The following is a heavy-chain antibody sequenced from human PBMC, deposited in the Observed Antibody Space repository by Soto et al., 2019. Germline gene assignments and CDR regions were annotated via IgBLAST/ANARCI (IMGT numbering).Heavy chain of an antibody. D-gene: IGHD3-22*01. V-gene: IGHV3-72*01. CDR1: GFTFSSYA. CDR3: ARRYESSGVLLGSVGAFDI. Sequence: GGSLRLSCAASGFTFSSYAMHWVRQAPGKGLEWVARTRNKANSYTTEYAASVKGRFTISRDDSKNSLYLQMNSLKTEDTAVYYCARRYESSGVLLGSVGAFDIWGQGTMVTVSS. J-gene: IGHJ3*02. CDR2: TRNKANSYTT.